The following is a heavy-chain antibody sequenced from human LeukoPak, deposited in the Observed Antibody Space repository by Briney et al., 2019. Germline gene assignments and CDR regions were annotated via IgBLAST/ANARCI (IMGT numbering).Heavy chain of an antibody. D-gene: IGHD3-10*01. CDR2: ISSSSSYI. V-gene: IGHV3-21*01. Sequence: KTGGSLRLSCAASGFTFSSYSMNWVRQAPGKGPEWVSSISSSSSYIYYADSVKGRFTISRDNAKNSLYLQMNSLRAEDTAVYYCARDRSSDYGMDVWGQGTTVTVSS. J-gene: IGHJ6*02. CDR1: GFTFSSYS. CDR3: ARDRSSDYGMDV.